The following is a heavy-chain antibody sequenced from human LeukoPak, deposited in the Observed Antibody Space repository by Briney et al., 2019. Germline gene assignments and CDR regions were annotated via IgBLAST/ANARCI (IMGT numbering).Heavy chain of an antibody. CDR3: AKGPAVLAADFDY. J-gene: IGHJ4*01. D-gene: IGHD6-13*01. CDR2: IWYDGSNK. CDR1: GFTFRNYG. V-gene: IGHV3-33*06. Sequence: PGGSLRLSCAASGFTFRNYGMHWVRQAPGKGLEWVALIWYDGSNKYYADSVKGRFTISRDNSNNTLYLQISSLRPENTAMYYCAKGPAVLAADFDYWGHGTLITVSS.